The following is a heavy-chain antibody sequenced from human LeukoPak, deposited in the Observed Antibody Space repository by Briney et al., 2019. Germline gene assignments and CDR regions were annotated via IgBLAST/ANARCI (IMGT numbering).Heavy chain of an antibody. D-gene: IGHD6-19*01. CDR3: ARGQKIAVAGTGWFDP. J-gene: IGHJ5*02. Sequence: PGASVKVSCKASGYTFTGYYMHWVRQAPGQGLGWMGWINPNSGGTNYAQKFQGRVTMTRDTSISTAYMELSRLRSDDTAVYYCARGQKIAVAGTGWFDPWGQGTLVTVSS. CDR2: INPNSGGT. V-gene: IGHV1-2*02. CDR1: GYTFTGYY.